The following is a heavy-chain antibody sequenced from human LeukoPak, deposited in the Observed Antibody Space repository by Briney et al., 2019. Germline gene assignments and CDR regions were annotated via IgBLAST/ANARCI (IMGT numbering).Heavy chain of an antibody. CDR1: GGSFSGYY. CDR3: ARGSAAAGRGDY. CDR2: INHSGST. V-gene: IGHV4-34*01. J-gene: IGHJ4*02. Sequence: SETLSLTCAVYGGSFSGYYWSWIRQPPGKGLEWIGEINHSGSTNYNPSLKSRVTISVDTSKNQFSLKLSSVTAADTAAYYCARGSAAAGRGDYWGQGTLVTVSS. D-gene: IGHD6-13*01.